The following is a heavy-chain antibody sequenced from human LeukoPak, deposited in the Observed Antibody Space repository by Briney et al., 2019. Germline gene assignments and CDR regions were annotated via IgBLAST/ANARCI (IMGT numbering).Heavy chain of an antibody. V-gene: IGHV4-31*03. CDR2: IYYSGST. CDR1: GGSISSGGYY. CDR3: ARGRYYNVFFDY. Sequence: SETLSRTCTVSGGSISSGGYYWSWIRQHPGKGLEWIGYIYYSGSTYYNPSLKSRVTISVDTSKNQFSLKLSSVTAADTAVYYCARGRYYNVFFDYWGQGTLVTVSS. D-gene: IGHD3-10*01. J-gene: IGHJ4*02.